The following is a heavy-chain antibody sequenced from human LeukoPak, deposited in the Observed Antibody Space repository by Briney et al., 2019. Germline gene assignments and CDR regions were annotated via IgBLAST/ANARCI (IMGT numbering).Heavy chain of an antibody. J-gene: IGHJ3*02. CDR2: IYYSGST. D-gene: IGHD3-10*01. V-gene: IGHV4-39*07. Sequence: PSETLSLTCTVSGGSISSSSYYWGWIRQPPGKGLEWIGSIYYSGSTYYNPSLKSRVTISVDTSKNQFSLKLSSVTAADTAVYCARDPGQYGSGARGGFDIWGQGTMVSVSS. CDR1: GGSISSSSYY. CDR3: ARDPGQYGSGARGGFDI.